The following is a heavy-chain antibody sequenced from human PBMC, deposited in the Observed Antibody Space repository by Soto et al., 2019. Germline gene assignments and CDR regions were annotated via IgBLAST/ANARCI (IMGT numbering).Heavy chain of an antibody. Sequence: SETLSLTCAVYGGSFSGYYWSWIRQPPGKGLEWIGEINHSGSTNYNPSLKSRVTISVDTSKNQFSLKLSSVTAADTAVYYCARSAARPTPFDYWGQGTLVTVSS. J-gene: IGHJ4*02. D-gene: IGHD6-6*01. CDR2: INHSGST. CDR3: ARSAARPTPFDY. V-gene: IGHV4-34*01. CDR1: GGSFSGYY.